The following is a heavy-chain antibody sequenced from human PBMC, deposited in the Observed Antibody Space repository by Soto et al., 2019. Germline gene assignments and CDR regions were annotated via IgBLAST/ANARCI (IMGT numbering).Heavy chain of an antibody. CDR1: GGSISSGGYC. CDR2: IYYSGST. V-gene: IGHV4-31*03. D-gene: IGHD2-2*02. CDR3: ARDRDCSSTSCYTDYYYGMDV. J-gene: IGHJ6*02. Sequence: PSETLSLTCTVSGGSISSGGYCWSWIRQHPGKGLEWIGYIYYSGSTYYNPSLKSRVTISVDTSKNQFSLKLSSVTAADTAVYYCARDRDCSSTSCYTDYYYGMDVWGQGTTVTVSS.